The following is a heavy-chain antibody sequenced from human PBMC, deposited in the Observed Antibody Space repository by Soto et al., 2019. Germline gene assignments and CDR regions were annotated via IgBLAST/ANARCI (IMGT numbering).Heavy chain of an antibody. CDR2: INPSGGST. Sequence: GASVKVSCKASGYTFTSYYMHWVRQAPGQGLEWMGIINPSGGSTSYAQKFQGRVTMTRNTSISTAYMELSSLRSEDTAVYYCARGRELRFLEWLPYYYYYMDVWGKGTTVTVSS. CDR3: ARGRELRFLEWLPYYYYYMDV. V-gene: IGHV1-46*01. CDR1: GYTFTSYY. D-gene: IGHD3-3*01. J-gene: IGHJ6*03.